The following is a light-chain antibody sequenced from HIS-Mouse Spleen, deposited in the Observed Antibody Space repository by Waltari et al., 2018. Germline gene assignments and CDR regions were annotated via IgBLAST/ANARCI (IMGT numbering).Light chain of an antibody. V-gene: IGLV3-25*03. CDR3: QSADSSGTYRV. J-gene: IGLJ3*02. Sequence: SYELTQPPSVSVSPGQTARITCSGDALPKQYAYWYQQKPGQAPVLVIYNESERPSGIPGRFSGSSSGTTVTLTISGVQAEDEADYYCQSADSSGTYRVFGGGTKLTVL. CDR1: ALPKQY. CDR2: NES.